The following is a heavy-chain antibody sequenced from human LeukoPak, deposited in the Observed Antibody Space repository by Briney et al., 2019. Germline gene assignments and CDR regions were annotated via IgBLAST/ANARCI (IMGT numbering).Heavy chain of an antibody. V-gene: IGHV3-30-3*01. Sequence: GGSLRLSCAASGFTFSSYAMHWVRQAPGKGLEWVTVISYDGSNKYYADSVKGRFTISRDNSKNTLYLQMNSLRAEDTAVYYCAKEGDVDTGSLDYWGQGTLVTVSS. CDR3: AKEGDVDTGSLDY. CDR1: GFTFSSYA. CDR2: ISYDGSNK. J-gene: IGHJ4*02. D-gene: IGHD5-18*01.